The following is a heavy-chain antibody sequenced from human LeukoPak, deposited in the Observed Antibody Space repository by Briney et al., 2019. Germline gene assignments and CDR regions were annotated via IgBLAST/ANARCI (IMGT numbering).Heavy chain of an antibody. CDR3: AGGPPYYYDSSGYFYFDY. V-gene: IGHV3-48*03. CDR1: GFTFSSYE. CDR2: ISSSGSTI. Sequence: PGGSLRLSCAASGFTFSSYEMNWVRQAPGKGLEWVSYISSSGSTIYYADSVKGRFTISRDNAKNSLYLQMNSLRAEDTAVCYCAGGPPYYYDSSGYFYFDYWGQGTLVTVSS. D-gene: IGHD3-22*01. J-gene: IGHJ4*02.